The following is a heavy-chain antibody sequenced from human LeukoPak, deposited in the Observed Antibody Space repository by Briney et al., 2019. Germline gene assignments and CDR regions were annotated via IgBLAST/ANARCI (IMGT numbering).Heavy chain of an antibody. D-gene: IGHD2-15*01. Sequence: GGSLRLSCAASGFTFSSYWMHWVRQAPGTGLVWVSRINSDGSSTSYADSVKGRFTISRDNAKNTLYLQMNSLRAEDTAVYYCAREVYCSGGSCFDYWGQGTLVTVSS. CDR2: INSDGSST. V-gene: IGHV3-74*01. J-gene: IGHJ4*02. CDR1: GFTFSSYW. CDR3: AREVYCSGGSCFDY.